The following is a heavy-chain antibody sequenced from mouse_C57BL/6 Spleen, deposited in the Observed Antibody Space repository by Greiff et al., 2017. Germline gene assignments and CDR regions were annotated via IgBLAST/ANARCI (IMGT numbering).Heavy chain of an antibody. V-gene: IGHV5-17*01. CDR3: ARCPYYYGSSPYAMDY. CDR2: ISSGSSTI. Sequence: EVQRVESGGGLVKPGGSLKLSCAASGFTFSDYGMHWVRQAPEKGLEWVAYISSGSSTIYYADTVKGRFTISRDNAKNTLFLQMTSLRSEDTAMYYCARCPYYYGSSPYAMDYWGQGTSVTVSS. D-gene: IGHD1-1*01. J-gene: IGHJ4*01. CDR1: GFTFSDYG.